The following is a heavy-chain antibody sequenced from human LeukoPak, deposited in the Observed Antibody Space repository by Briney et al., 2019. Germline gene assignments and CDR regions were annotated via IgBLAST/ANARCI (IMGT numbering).Heavy chain of an antibody. V-gene: IGHV4-34*01. CDR1: GGSFSGYY. Sequence: SETLSLTCAVYGGSFSGYYWSWIRQPPGKGLEWIGEINHSGSTNYNPSLKSRVTISVDTSKNQFPLKLSSVTAADTAVYYCARLLGYSYGFDYWGLGTLVTVSS. D-gene: IGHD5-18*01. J-gene: IGHJ4*02. CDR3: ARLLGYSYGFDY. CDR2: INHSGST.